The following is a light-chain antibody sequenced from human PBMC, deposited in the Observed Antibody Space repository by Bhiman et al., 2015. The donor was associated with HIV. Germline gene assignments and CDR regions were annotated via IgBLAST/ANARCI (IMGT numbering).Light chain of an antibody. V-gene: IGLV2-14*03. CDR2: DVS. J-gene: IGLJ1*01. CDR3: SSYTSSSLCV. Sequence: QSALTQPASVSGSPGQSITISCTGTSSDVGGYNYVSWFQQHPNKAPKLMIYDVSNRPSGVSNRFSGSKSGNTASLTISGLQAEDEADYYCSSYTSSSLCVFGTGTKVTVL. CDR1: SSDVGGYNY.